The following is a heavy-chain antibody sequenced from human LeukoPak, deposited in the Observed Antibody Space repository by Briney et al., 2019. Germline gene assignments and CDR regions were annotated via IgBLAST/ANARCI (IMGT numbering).Heavy chain of an antibody. D-gene: IGHD1-20*01. V-gene: IGHV1-18*04. CDR1: GYSFTSYW. CDR2: ISAYNGNT. CDR3: ARGLTGRRGRAAFDI. J-gene: IGHJ3*02. Sequence: GESLKISCKGSGYSFTSYWIGWVRQAPGQGLEWMGWISAYNGNTNYAQKLQGRVTMTTDTSTSTAYMELRSLRSDDTAVYYCARGLTGRRGRAAFDIWGQGAMVTVSS.